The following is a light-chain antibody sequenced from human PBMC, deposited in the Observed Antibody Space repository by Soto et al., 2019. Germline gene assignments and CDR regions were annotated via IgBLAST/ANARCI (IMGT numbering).Light chain of an antibody. CDR1: QSVTNSY. V-gene: IGKV3-20*01. CDR3: QQYGSSPRT. J-gene: IGKJ1*01. CDR2: GAS. Sequence: EIVLTQSPGTLSVSPGDGATLSCRASQSVTNSYLAWYQQKPGQAPRLLIYGASSRATGIPDRFSGSGSGTHFTLTISRLEPEDFAMYYCQQYGSSPRTFGQGTKVEIK.